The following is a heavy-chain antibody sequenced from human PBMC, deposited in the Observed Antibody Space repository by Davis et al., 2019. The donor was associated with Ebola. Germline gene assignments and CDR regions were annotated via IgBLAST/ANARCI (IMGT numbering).Heavy chain of an antibody. CDR1: GFTFSSYS. Sequence: GGSLRLSCAASGFTFSSYSMNWVRQAPGKGLEWVSSISSSSSYIYYADSVKGRFTISRDNAKNSLYLQMNSLRAEDTAVYYCARDPGGIVAIEFDYWGQGTLVTVSS. CDR3: ARDPGGIVAIEFDY. CDR2: ISSSSSYI. V-gene: IGHV3-21*01. J-gene: IGHJ4*02. D-gene: IGHD5-12*01.